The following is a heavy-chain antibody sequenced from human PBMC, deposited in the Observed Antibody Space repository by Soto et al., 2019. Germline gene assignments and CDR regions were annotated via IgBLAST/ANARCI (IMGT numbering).Heavy chain of an antibody. CDR2: VFSSVIA. V-gene: IGHV4-4*07. CDR1: GVSVTSYT. J-gene: IGHJ4*02. D-gene: IGHD2-21*02. CDR3: ARDGMTTGDT. Sequence: SETLSLTCIVSGVSVTSYTWSWVRQPANKGLEWIGRVFSSVIATYNPSLKSRVSISMDTAENRISLKLDSVTAADAGVYFCARDGMTTGDTWGQGTMVTV.